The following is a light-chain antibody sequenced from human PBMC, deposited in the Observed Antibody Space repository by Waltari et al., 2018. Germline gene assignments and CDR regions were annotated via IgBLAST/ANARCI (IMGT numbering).Light chain of an antibody. CDR1: LSISNW. Sequence: DIQMTQSPSSVSASVGDRVTITCRANLSISNWLAWYQQKPGKAPKLLIHTASILQRGVPSRFSGGGSATDFTLSISSLQPEDFATYYCQQANSFPFTFGPGTKVDIK. CDR2: TAS. CDR3: QQANSFPFT. V-gene: IGKV1-12*01. J-gene: IGKJ3*01.